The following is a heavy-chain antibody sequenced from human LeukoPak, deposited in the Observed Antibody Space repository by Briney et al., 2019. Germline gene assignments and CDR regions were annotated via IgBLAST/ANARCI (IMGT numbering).Heavy chain of an antibody. Sequence: GGSLRLSCAASGFTFSSYDMNWVRQAPGKRLECVSYISSSGTTIYYADSVKGRFTISRDNAKNSLYLQMNSLRAEDTAVYYCARMYSSGLFDYWGQGTLVTVSS. CDR3: ARMYSSGLFDY. CDR2: ISSSGTTI. CDR1: GFTFSSYD. V-gene: IGHV3-48*03. D-gene: IGHD6-19*01. J-gene: IGHJ4*02.